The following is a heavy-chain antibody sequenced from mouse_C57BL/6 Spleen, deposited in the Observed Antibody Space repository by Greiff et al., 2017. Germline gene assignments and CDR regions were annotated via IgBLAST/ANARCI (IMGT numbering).Heavy chain of an antibody. CDR1: GFTFSDYG. CDR3: ARRDYYGSSYVDY. Sequence: EVKLMESGGGLVKPGGSLKLSCAASGFTFSDYGMHWVRQAPEKGLEWVAYISSGSSTIYYADTVKGRFTISRDNAKNTLFLQMTSLRSEDTAMYYCARRDYYGSSYVDYWGQGTTLTVSS. V-gene: IGHV5-17*01. CDR2: ISSGSSTI. D-gene: IGHD1-1*01. J-gene: IGHJ2*01.